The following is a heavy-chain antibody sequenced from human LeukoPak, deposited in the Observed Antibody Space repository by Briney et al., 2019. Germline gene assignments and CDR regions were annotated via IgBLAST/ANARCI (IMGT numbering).Heavy chain of an antibody. CDR1: GYTFTGYY. D-gene: IGHD5-18*01. V-gene: IGHV1-2*04. CDR2: INPNSGGT. J-gene: IGHJ4*02. Sequence: ASVKVSCKASGYTFTGYYMHWVRQAPGQGLEWMGWINPNSGGTNYAQKFQGWVTMTRDTSISTAYMELSRLRSDDTAVYYCARDVDTAYGYPIQWGQGTLVTVSS. CDR3: ARDVDTAYGYPIQ.